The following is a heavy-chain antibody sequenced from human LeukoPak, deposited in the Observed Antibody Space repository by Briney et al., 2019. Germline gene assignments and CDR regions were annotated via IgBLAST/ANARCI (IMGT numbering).Heavy chain of an antibody. CDR2: TYYRSKWYN. CDR3: ARGLDVVVPAARSWFDP. CDR1: GDSVSSNSAA. V-gene: IGHV6-1*01. D-gene: IGHD2-2*01. Sequence: SQTLSLTCAISGDSVSSNSAAWNWIRQSPSRGLEWLGRTYYRSKWYNDYAVSVKSRITINPDTSKNQFSLQLNSVTPEDTAVYYCARGLDVVVPAARSWFDPWGQGTLVTVSS. J-gene: IGHJ5*02.